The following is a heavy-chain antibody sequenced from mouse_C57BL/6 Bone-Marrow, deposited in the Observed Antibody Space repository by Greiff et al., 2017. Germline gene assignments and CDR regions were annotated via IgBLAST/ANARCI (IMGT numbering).Heavy chain of an antibody. V-gene: IGHV1-85*01. CDR3: AREGSNSSWFAY. Sequence: QVQLKESGPELVKPGASVKLSCKASGYTFTSYDINWVKQRPGQGLEWIGWIYPRDGSNKYNEKFKGKATLTVDTSSSKAYMELHSLTSEDSAVYFCAREGSNSSWFAYWGQGTLVTVSA. CDR1: GYTFTSYD. CDR2: IYPRDGSN. D-gene: IGHD2-5*01. J-gene: IGHJ3*01.